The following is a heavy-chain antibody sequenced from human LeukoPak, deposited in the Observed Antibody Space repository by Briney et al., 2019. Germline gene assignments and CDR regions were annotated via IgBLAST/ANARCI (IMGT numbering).Heavy chain of an antibody. Sequence: ASVKVSCKASGYTFTSYYMHWVRQAPGQGLEWMGWINPNSGGTNYAQKFQGRVTMTRDTSISTAYMELSRLRSDDTAVYYCAREPRRGLTGYCDYWGQGTLVTVSS. V-gene: IGHV1-2*02. CDR3: AREPRRGLTGYCDY. J-gene: IGHJ4*02. D-gene: IGHD3-9*01. CDR2: INPNSGGT. CDR1: GYTFTSYY.